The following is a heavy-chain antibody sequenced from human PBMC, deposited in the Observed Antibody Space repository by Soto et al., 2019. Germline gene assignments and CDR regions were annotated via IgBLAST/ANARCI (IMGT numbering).Heavy chain of an antibody. V-gene: IGHV3-23*01. CDR1: GFTFSSYA. CDR3: AKARGRTWYEDY. D-gene: IGHD6-13*01. J-gene: IGHJ4*02. Sequence: EVQLLESGGGLVQPGGSLRLSCAASGFTFSSYAMTWDRQAPGKGLEWVSSISGSGNTTYYADSVKGRFTISRDSSKNTLYLQMNSLRPEDTAVYYCAKARGRTWYEDYWGQGTLVTVSS. CDR2: ISGSGNTT.